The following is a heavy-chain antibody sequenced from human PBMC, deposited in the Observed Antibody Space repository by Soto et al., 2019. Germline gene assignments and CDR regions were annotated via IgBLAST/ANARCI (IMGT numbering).Heavy chain of an antibody. CDR1: GGTFSSYA. Sequence: QVQLVQSGAEVKKPGSSVKVSCKASGGTFSSYAISWVRQAPGQGLEWMGVIIPIFGTANYAQKFQGRVTMTADKSTSTAYMELSGLRSEDTAVYYCARERVEYGIDYWGQGTLVTVSS. CDR2: IIPIFGTA. CDR3: ARERVEYGIDY. D-gene: IGHD3-3*01. V-gene: IGHV1-69*06. J-gene: IGHJ4*02.